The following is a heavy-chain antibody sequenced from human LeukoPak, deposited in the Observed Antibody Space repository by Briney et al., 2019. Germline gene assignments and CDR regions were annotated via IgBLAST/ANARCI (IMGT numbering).Heavy chain of an antibody. CDR1: GGSFSGYY. J-gene: IGHJ4*02. V-gene: IGHV4-34*01. D-gene: IGHD6-13*01. CDR3: ASIAAAAIDY. Sequence: PSETLSLTCAVYGGSFSGYYWSWIRQPPGKGLEWIGEINHSGSTNYNPSLKSRVTISVDTSKNQFSLKLSSVTAADTAVYYCASIAAAAIDYWGQGTLVTVSS. CDR2: INHSGST.